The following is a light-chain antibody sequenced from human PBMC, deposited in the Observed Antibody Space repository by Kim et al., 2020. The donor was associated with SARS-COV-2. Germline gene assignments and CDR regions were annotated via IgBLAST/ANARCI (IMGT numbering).Light chain of an antibody. CDR1: QDIRSW. CDR3: QQTSGFPIT. V-gene: IGKV1-12*01. Sequence: ASVGDTVTITCRASQDIRSWLAWYQQKPGKPPNLLIYSSSTLQSGVPSRFSGSGSGTDFTLTINSLQPEDFATYYCQQTSGFPITFGQGTRLEIK. CDR2: SSS. J-gene: IGKJ5*01.